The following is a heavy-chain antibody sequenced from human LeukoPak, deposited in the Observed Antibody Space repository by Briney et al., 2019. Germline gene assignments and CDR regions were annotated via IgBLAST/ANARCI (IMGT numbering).Heavy chain of an antibody. CDR2: INPNSGGT. CDR1: RYTFAGYS. D-gene: IGHD1-26*01. Sequence: ASVKVSCKASRYTFAGYSMHWVRQAPGQGLEWMGWINPNSGGTNYAQKFQGRVTMTGDTSISTAYMELSRLTSDDTAVYYCAKGRGSYSLDYWGQGTLVTVSS. V-gene: IGHV1-2*02. CDR3: AKGRGSYSLDY. J-gene: IGHJ4*02.